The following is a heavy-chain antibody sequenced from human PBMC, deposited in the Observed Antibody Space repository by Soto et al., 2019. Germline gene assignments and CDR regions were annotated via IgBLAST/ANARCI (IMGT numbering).Heavy chain of an antibody. Sequence: PGWSLRLSCAASGFTFSSYWMSWVRQAPGKGLEWVANIKQDGSEKYYVDSVKGRFTISRDNAKNSLYLQMNSLRAEDTAVYYCAAGRSRSGGTCYYYSGMDFWGQGTSVTVSS. J-gene: IGHJ6*02. D-gene: IGHD2-15*01. V-gene: IGHV3-7*01. CDR3: AAGRSRSGGTCYYYSGMDF. CDR1: GFTFSSYW. CDR2: IKQDGSEK.